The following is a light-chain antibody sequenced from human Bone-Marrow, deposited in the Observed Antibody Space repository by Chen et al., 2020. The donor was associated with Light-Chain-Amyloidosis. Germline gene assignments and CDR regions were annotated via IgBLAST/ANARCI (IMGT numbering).Light chain of an antibody. V-gene: IGKV1-16*01. CDR3: QQYDSYPPT. CDR1: QDITNY. J-gene: IGKJ1*01. CDR2: AAS. Sequence: DIQMTQSPSSLSASVGDRVTITCRASQDITNYLAWFQHRPGKAPKPLISAASSLQSGVPSRFSGSGSKTYFTLTISSLQPEDSATYYCQQYDSYPPTFGQGTKVEIK.